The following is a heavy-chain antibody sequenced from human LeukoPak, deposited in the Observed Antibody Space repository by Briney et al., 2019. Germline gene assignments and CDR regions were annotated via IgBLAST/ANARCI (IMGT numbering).Heavy chain of an antibody. V-gene: IGHV1-2*02. J-gene: IGHJ4*02. CDR3: ARGIRDDYGDSFDY. D-gene: IGHD4-17*01. CDR1: GYSFAHYY. Sequence: GASVKVSCKASGYSFAHYYMHWVRQAPGQGLEGMGWIKPNSGGTRSAQKFQGRVTMTRDTSISTAYMELSSLRYDDTAVYYCARGIRDDYGDSFDYWGQGTLVTVSS. CDR2: IKPNSGGT.